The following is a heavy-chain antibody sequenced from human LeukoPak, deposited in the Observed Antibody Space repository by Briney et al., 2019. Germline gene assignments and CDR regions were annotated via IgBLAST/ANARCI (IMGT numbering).Heavy chain of an antibody. Sequence: ATVKVSCKASGYTFTDYFIHWVRQAPGQGLEWMGWINAQSGAPRYAQIFEGRVTITRDTSIGTVYMQVSRLTSDDTAIYYCARDGPSVFDYWGQGTLVTVSS. CDR3: ARDGPSVFDY. V-gene: IGHV1-2*02. CDR1: GYTFTDYF. J-gene: IGHJ4*02. D-gene: IGHD3-10*01. CDR2: INAQSGAP.